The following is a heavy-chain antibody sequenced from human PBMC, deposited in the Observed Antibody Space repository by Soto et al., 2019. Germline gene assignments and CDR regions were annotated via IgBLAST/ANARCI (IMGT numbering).Heavy chain of an antibody. CDR3: ARGGDLGYNYYYGMDV. J-gene: IGHJ6*02. CDR2: INAGNGNT. D-gene: IGHD6-25*01. Sequence: QVQLVQSGAEVKKPGASVKVSCKASGYTFSRYGKRWVRQAPGQRLEWMGWINAGNGNTKYSQKFQGRVTITRDTSANTAYMELSSLRSEDTAVYYCARGGDLGYNYYYGMDVWGQGTTVTVSS. CDR1: GYTFSRYG. V-gene: IGHV1-3*01.